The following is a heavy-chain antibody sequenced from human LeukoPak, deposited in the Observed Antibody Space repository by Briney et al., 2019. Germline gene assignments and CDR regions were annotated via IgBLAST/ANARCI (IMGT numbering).Heavy chain of an antibody. V-gene: IGHV4-30-4*01. CDR1: GGSISSGDYC. D-gene: IGHD3-16*01. Sequence: PSETLSLTCTVSGGSISSGDYCWSSIRQPPGKGLEWIGYIYYSGSTYYNPSLKSRVTISVDTSKNQFSLELSSVTAADTAVYYCTRDDYSTRFDPWGQGILVTVSS. CDR3: TRDDYSTRFDP. J-gene: IGHJ5*02. CDR2: IYYSGST.